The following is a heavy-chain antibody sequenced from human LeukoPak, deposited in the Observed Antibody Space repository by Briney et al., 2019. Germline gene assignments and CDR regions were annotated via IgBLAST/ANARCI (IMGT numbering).Heavy chain of an antibody. J-gene: IGHJ5*02. CDR3: AKASVAIPQYCNS. V-gene: IGHV3-23*01. D-gene: IGHD2-2*02. Sequence: PGGSLRLSCAASGFTFSSSAMSWVRQAPGEGLEWVSTISGTGSSTYYADSAKGRFTISRDNSKDTLFLQLNSLTAADTAMYFCAKASVAIPQYCNSWGQGTLVTVSS. CDR1: GFTFSSSA. CDR2: ISGTGSST.